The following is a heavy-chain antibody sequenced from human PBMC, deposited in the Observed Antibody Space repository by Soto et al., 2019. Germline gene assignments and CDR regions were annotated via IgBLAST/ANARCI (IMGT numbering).Heavy chain of an antibody. D-gene: IGHD2-2*01. CDR3: ARDKGSSSWHSFDY. Sequence: EVQLVESGGGLVQPGGSLRLSCAASGFTFSSYNMNWVRQAPGKGLEWVSYISDSSGTINYADSVKGRFTTSRDNAENSLFLHMNSLRAEDTAVYYCARDKGSSSWHSFDYWGQGTLVTVSS. J-gene: IGHJ4*02. V-gene: IGHV3-48*01. CDR1: GFTFSSYN. CDR2: ISDSSGTI.